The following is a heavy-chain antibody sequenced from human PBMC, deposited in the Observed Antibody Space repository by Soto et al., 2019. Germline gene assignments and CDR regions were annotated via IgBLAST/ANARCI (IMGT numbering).Heavy chain of an antibody. CDR2: IWYDGNNK. CDR3: ARGGSGRRANYYYYGLDV. CDR1: GFTFSSYG. Sequence: QVQLEESGGGVVQPGRSLRLSCAASGFTFSSYGMHWVRQAPGKGLEWVAVIWYDGNNKYYADSVKGRFTISRDNSKNTLYLQMNSLRAEDTAVYYCARGGSGRRANYYYYGLDVWGQGTMVTVSS. J-gene: IGHJ6*02. D-gene: IGHD3-10*01. V-gene: IGHV3-33*01.